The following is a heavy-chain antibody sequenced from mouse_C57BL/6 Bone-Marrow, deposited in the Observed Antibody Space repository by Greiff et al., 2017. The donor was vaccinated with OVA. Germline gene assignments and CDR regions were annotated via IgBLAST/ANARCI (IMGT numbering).Heavy chain of an antibody. D-gene: IGHD2-4*01. J-gene: IGHJ1*03. CDR1: GYTFTDYY. CDR3: ANGYDYL. CDR2: INPNNGGT. Sequence: EVQLQQSGPELVKPGASVKISCKASGYTFTDYYMNWVKQSHGKSLEWIGDINPNNGGTSYNQKFKGKATLTVDKSSSTAYMELRSLTSEDSAVYYCANGYDYLWGTGTTVTVSS. V-gene: IGHV1-26*01.